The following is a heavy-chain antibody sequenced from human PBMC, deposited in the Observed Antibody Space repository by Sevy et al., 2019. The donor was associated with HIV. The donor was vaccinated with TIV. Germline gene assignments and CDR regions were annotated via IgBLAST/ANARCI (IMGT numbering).Heavy chain of an antibody. CDR1: GFTFSNVW. V-gene: IGHV3-15*01. CDR2: IQSKSEDGTT. CDR3: TTMMRLYGDPNFWYFDL. J-gene: IGHJ2*01. Sequence: GGSLRLSCAASGFTFSNVWTSWVRQASGKGLEWVGRIQSKSEDGTTAYAAPVKGRFSISRDESSDTLYLQMNSLKTEDTAVYYCTTMMRLYGDPNFWYFDLWGRGTLVTVSS. D-gene: IGHD4-17*01.